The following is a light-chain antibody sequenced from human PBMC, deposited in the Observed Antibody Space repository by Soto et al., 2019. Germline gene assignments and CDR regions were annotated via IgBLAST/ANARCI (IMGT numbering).Light chain of an antibody. V-gene: IGKV1-9*01. CDR3: QQLESYPLT. Sequence: IPLTQSPSSLSASVGDRVTITCRASQGVASYVAWYQQKPGRAPKALIYAASTLQSGVPSRFSGSGSGTDFTLTITSLQPEDSATYYCQQLESYPLTFGGGTKVEIK. CDR1: QGVASY. CDR2: AAS. J-gene: IGKJ4*01.